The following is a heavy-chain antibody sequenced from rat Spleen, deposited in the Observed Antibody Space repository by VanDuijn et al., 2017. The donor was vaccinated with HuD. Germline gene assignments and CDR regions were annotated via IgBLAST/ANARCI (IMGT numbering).Heavy chain of an antibody. CDR3: ARHSGTARGVMDA. CDR2: ITTGGHNT. D-gene: IGHD5-1*01. J-gene: IGHJ4*01. V-gene: IGHV5S14*01. Sequence: EVQLVESGGGLVQPGRSLKLSCAASGFTFRNYGMTWVRQTPTTGLEWVASITTGGHNTYYRDSVKGRFTISRDNARSTQYLQMDSLRSEDTATYYCARHSGTARGVMDAWGQGTSVTVSS. CDR1: GFTFRNYG.